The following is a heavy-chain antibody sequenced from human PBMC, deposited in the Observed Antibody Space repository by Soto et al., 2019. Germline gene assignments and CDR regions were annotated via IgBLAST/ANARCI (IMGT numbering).Heavy chain of an antibody. Sequence: GGSLRLSCAASGFTFSNYVMSWVRQAPGKGLEWVSAISGSGGSTYSADSVKGRFTISRDNSKNTLYLQMDSLRAEDTAVYYCATEYDSSGYYSYNWFDPWGQGTLVTVSS. D-gene: IGHD3-22*01. J-gene: IGHJ5*02. CDR3: ATEYDSSGYYSYNWFDP. CDR2: ISGSGGST. CDR1: GFTFSNYV. V-gene: IGHV3-23*01.